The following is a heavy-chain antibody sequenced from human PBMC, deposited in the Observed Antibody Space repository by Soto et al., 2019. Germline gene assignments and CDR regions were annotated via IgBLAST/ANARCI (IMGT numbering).Heavy chain of an antibody. Sequence: QVQLQESGPGLVKPSQTLSLTCTVSGGSISSGGYYWSWIRQHPGKGLEWIGYIYYSGSTYYNPSRKRRVTISVDASKSQCSLKLGSGTAAGTAVYYCARSSQSTVTTCDYWGQGTLVTVSS. CDR2: IYYSGST. CDR1: GGSISSGGYY. V-gene: IGHV4-31*03. D-gene: IGHD4-17*01. CDR3: ARSSQSTVTTCDY. J-gene: IGHJ4*02.